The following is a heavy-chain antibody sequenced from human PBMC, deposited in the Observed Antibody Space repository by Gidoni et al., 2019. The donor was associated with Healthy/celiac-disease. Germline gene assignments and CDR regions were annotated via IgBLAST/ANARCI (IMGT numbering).Heavy chain of an antibody. D-gene: IGHD4-17*01. Sequence: EVQLLESGVGLVQPGGSLRLSCAASGFPFSSYAMSWVRQAPGKGLEWGSAISGSGGSTYYADSVKSRFTISRDNSKNTLYLQMNSLGAEDTAVYYCAKDGTVNPPPYYYYMDVWGKGTTVTVSS. V-gene: IGHV3-23*01. CDR1: GFPFSSYA. J-gene: IGHJ6*03. CDR3: AKDGTVNPPPYYYYMDV. CDR2: ISGSGGST.